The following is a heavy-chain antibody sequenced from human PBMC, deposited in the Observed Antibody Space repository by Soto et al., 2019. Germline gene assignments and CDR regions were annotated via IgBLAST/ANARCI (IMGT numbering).Heavy chain of an antibody. J-gene: IGHJ3*02. CDR1: GGTFSSYT. D-gene: IGHD3-10*01. CDR2: VIPILGIA. Sequence: SVKVSCKASGGTFSSYTISWVRQAPGQGLEWMGRVIPILGIANYAQKFQGRVTITADKSTSTAYMELSSLRSEDTAVYYCARDLSTMVRGVTSAFDIWGQGTMVTVSS. CDR3: ARDLSTMVRGVTSAFDI. V-gene: IGHV1-69*04.